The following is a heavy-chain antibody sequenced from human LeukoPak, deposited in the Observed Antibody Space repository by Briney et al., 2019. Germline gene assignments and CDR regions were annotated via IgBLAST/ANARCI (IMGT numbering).Heavy chain of an antibody. D-gene: IGHD2-2*01. V-gene: IGHV3-74*01. Sequence: GGSLSLSWAASGFTFSSYWMHWAPHAPGKGLVWVSPINSDGSSTSYADSVKGRFTISRDNAKNTLYLQMNTLRAEDTAVYYCAREEGYCTSTSCHAGGHAFDIWGQGTMVTVSP. CDR2: INSDGSST. CDR1: GFTFSSYW. CDR3: AREEGYCTSTSCHAGGHAFDI. J-gene: IGHJ3*02.